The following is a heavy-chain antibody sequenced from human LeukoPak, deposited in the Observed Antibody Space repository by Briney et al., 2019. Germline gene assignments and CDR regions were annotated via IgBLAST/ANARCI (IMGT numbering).Heavy chain of an antibody. Sequence: GRSLRLSCAASGFTFSSFGMHWVRQAPGKGLEWVALIWHDGSNKHYADSVKGRFITSRDNSKNTLYLQMNSLRAEDTAVYYCAKGRHYDSSGYYFHWGQGTLVTVSS. CDR2: IWHDGSNK. J-gene: IGHJ4*02. D-gene: IGHD3-22*01. CDR1: GFTFSSFG. V-gene: IGHV3-33*06. CDR3: AKGRHYDSSGYYFH.